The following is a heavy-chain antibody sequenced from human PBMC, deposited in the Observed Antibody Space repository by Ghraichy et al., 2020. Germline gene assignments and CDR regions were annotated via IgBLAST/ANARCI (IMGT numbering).Heavy chain of an antibody. CDR1: GYTFTSYD. CDR3: ARVGELDFWSGVNWFDP. CDR2: MNPNSGNT. Sequence: ASVKVSCKASGYTFTSYDINWVRQATGQGLEWMGWMNPNSGNTGYAQKFQGRVTMTRNTSISTAYMELSSLRSEDTAVYYCARVGELDFWSGVNWFDPWGQGTLVTVSS. J-gene: IGHJ5*02. V-gene: IGHV1-8*01. D-gene: IGHD3-3*01.